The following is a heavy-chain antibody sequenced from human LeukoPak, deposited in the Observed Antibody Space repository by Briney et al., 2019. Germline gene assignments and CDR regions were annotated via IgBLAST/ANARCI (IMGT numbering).Heavy chain of an antibody. J-gene: IGHJ4*02. V-gene: IGHV4-59*01. D-gene: IGHD5-12*01. Sequence: SETLSLTCTVSGGSISSYYWSWIRQPPGKGLEWIGYIYYSGSTNYNPSLKSRVTISVDTSKNQFSLKLSSVTAADTAVYYCAREPGGYDSYFDYWGQGTLATVSS. CDR3: AREPGGYDSYFDY. CDR2: IYYSGST. CDR1: GGSISSYY.